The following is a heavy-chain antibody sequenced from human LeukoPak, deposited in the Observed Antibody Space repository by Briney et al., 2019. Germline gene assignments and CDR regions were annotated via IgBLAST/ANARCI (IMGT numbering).Heavy chain of an antibody. D-gene: IGHD1-26*01. Sequence: SETLSLTCAAYGGSFSGYYWSWIRQPPGKGLEWIREINHSGSTNYNPSLKSRVTISVDTSKNQFSLKLSSVTAADTAVYYCARVRRLVGATRAAFDIWGQGTMVTVSS. CDR1: GGSFSGYY. J-gene: IGHJ3*02. V-gene: IGHV4-34*01. CDR2: INHSGST. CDR3: ARVRRLVGATRAAFDI.